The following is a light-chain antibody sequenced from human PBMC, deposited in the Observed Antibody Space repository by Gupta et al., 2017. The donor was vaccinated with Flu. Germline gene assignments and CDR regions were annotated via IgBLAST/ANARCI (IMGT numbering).Light chain of an antibody. CDR2: KDT. Sequence: GNTLSTQYTYWYQQKPGQAPLLVLFKDTERPSGIPERCSGSNSGTTVTLTISGVQAEDDAAYYCQSADNSGTYVVFGGGTKLTV. J-gene: IGLJ3*02. CDR1: TLSTQY. V-gene: IGLV3-25*03. CDR3: QSADNSGTYVV.